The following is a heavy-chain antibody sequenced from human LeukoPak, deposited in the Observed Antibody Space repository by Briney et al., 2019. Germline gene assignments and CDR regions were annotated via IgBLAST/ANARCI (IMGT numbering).Heavy chain of an antibody. V-gene: IGHV4-61*01. CDR2: IYYSGST. J-gene: IGHJ4*02. CDR1: GGSVSSGSYY. Sequence: SETLSLTCTVSGGSVSSGSYYWSWIRQPPGKGLEWIGYIYYSGSTNYNPSLKSRVTISVDTSKNQFSLKLSSVTAADTAVYYCARKYYDFWSGYYTNYYFDCWGQGTLVTVSS. CDR3: ARKYYDFWSGYYTNYYFDC. D-gene: IGHD3-3*01.